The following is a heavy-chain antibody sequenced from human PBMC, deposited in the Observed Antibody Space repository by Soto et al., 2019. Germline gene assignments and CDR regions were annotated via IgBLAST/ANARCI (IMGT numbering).Heavy chain of an antibody. V-gene: IGHV1-18*01. CDR1: GYTFTSYG. J-gene: IGHJ4*02. Sequence: ASVKVSCKASGYTFTSYGISWVRQAPGQGLEWMGWISAYNGNTNYAQKLQGRVTMTTDTSTSTAYMELRSLRSDDTAVYYCARDPSYYYGSGTIDYWGQGTLVTVSS. D-gene: IGHD3-10*01. CDR2: ISAYNGNT. CDR3: ARDPSYYYGSGTIDY.